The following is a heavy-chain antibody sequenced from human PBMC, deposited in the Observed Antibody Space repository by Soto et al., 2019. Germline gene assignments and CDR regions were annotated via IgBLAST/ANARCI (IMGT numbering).Heavy chain of an antibody. CDR2: LQTDGSHP. D-gene: IGHD2-21*02. CDR1: GFTFDYYW. J-gene: IGHJ4*02. Sequence: EVQLVASGGGLVQPGGPLRLSCVASGFTFDYYWMHWVRQAPGEGLMWVSRLQTDGSHPDYADSVKGRFTISRDNAKNTLYLEMNNMRAEDTAVYYCARGGDREYWGQGTLVTVSS. CDR3: ARGGDREY. V-gene: IGHV3-74*01.